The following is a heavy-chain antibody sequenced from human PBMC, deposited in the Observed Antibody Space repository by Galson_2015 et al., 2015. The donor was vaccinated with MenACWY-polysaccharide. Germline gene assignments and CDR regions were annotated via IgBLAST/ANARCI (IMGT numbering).Heavy chain of an antibody. Sequence: SVKASCKASGYSFSSYDINWVRQTTGQGLEWMGWMNPNSGNTGYAQKFQGRVTMTRNTSISIAYMELSSLRSEDTAVYYCARGGKYYYDSSGYLNWFDPWGQGTLVTVSS. V-gene: IGHV1-8*01. CDR1: GYSFSSYD. CDR2: MNPNSGNT. CDR3: ARGGKYYYDSSGYLNWFDP. J-gene: IGHJ5*02. D-gene: IGHD3-22*01.